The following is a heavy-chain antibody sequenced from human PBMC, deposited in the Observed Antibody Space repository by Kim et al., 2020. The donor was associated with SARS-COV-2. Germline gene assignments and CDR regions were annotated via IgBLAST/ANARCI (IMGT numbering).Heavy chain of an antibody. Sequence: GGSLRLSCAASGLTFSTTDMHWVRQAPGKGLEWIAYISRSGSAIVYADSVKGRFTISRDKAKNSIFLQMNSLRDEDTAVYYCARDRTAFDYWGQGTLVTVSS. CDR2: ISRSGSAI. D-gene: IGHD1-1*01. CDR1: GLTFSTTD. CDR3: ARDRTAFDY. J-gene: IGHJ4*02. V-gene: IGHV3-48*02.